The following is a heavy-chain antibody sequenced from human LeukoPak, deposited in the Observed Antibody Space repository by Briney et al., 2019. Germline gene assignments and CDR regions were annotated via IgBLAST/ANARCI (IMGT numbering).Heavy chain of an antibody. D-gene: IGHD1-26*01. CDR3: ARARHKGATSAGY. Sequence: ASVKVSCKASGYTFTSYDINWVRQATGQGLEWMGWMNPNSGNTGYAQKFQGRVTMTRNTSISTAYMELSSLRSEDTAVYYRARARHKGATSAGYWGQGTLVTVSS. CDR2: MNPNSGNT. CDR1: GYTFTSYD. J-gene: IGHJ4*02. V-gene: IGHV1-8*01.